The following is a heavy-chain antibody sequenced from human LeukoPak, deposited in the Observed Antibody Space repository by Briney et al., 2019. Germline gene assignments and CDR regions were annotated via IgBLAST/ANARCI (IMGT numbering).Heavy chain of an antibody. V-gene: IGHV3-30-3*01. Sequence: GRSLRLSCAASEFTFSNYFMHWVRQAPGKGLEWVALISHDGNNKYYADSVKGRFTISRDNAKNSLYLQMNSLRAEDTAVYYCARGRRYSSSWHDAFDIWGQGTMVTVSS. D-gene: IGHD6-13*01. CDR2: ISHDGNNK. J-gene: IGHJ3*02. CDR3: ARGRRYSSSWHDAFDI. CDR1: EFTFSNYF.